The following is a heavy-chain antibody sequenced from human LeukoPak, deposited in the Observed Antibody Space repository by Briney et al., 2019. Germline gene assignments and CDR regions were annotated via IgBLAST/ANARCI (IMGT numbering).Heavy chain of an antibody. Sequence: SETLSLTCTVSGGSISSYHWNWIRQPAGEGLEWIGRIYDSGSTKYNPSLKSRVTMSVDTSKKQFSLRLTSVTAADTAVYYCARDKVSGSFCSTTSCSDYYYMDVWGKGTTVTVSS. CDR2: IYDSGST. CDR1: GGSISSYH. D-gene: IGHD2-2*01. V-gene: IGHV4-4*07. CDR3: ARDKVSGSFCSTTSCSDYYYMDV. J-gene: IGHJ6*03.